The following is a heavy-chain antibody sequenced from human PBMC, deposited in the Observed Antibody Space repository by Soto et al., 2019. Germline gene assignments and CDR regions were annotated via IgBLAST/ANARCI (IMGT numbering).Heavy chain of an antibody. J-gene: IGHJ5*02. V-gene: IGHV4-31*03. CDR1: GGSIGDVGYF. CDR3: EREAAARIQRWFDP. D-gene: IGHD6-25*01. CDR2: IDYREIT. Sequence: SETLSLTCTVSGGSIGDVGYFLSGSRRHPERDLELMGEIDYREITCYNPSLKRRIAMSLETSTHQFSLKLTSVTAAATAVYYCEREAAARIQRWFDPWRPGTLVTVSS.